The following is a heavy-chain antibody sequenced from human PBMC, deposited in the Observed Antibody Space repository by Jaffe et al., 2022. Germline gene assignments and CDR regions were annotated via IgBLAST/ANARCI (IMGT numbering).Heavy chain of an antibody. V-gene: IGHV5-51*03. CDR2: IYPGDSDT. Sequence: EVQLVQSGAEVKKPGESLKISCKGSGYSFTSYWIGWVRQMPGKGLEWMGIIYPGDSDTRYSPSFQGQVTISADKSISTAYLQWSSLKASDTAMYYCVRRGRYYGSGSYYKIRAFDIWGQGTMVTVSS. D-gene: IGHD3-10*01. J-gene: IGHJ3*02. CDR1: GYSFTSYW. CDR3: VRRGRYYGSGSYYKIRAFDI.